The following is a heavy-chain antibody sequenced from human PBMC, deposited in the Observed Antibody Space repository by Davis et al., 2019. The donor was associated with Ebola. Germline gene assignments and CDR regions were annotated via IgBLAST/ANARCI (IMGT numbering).Heavy chain of an antibody. V-gene: IGHV2-70*01. CDR2: IDWDDDK. J-gene: IGHJ6*04. D-gene: IGHD3-10*01. Sequence: SGSTLVKPTQTLTLTCTFSGFSLSTSGMCVSWIRQPPGKALEWLALIDWDDDKYYSTSLKTRLTISKDTSKNQVVLTMTNMDPVDTATYYCARTRTRNTLRGVIIGGYYYYGMDVWGKGTTVTVSS. CDR1: GFSLSTSGMC. CDR3: ARTRTRNTLRGVIIGGYYYYGMDV.